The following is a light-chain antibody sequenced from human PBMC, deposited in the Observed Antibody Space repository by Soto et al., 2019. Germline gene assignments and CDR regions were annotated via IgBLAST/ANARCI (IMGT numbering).Light chain of an antibody. CDR2: EVS. J-gene: IGLJ1*01. CDR1: SSDVGGYNY. Sequence: QSVLTQPGSVSGSPGQSVTISCTGTSSDVGGYNYVSWYQQHPGKAPKLMIYEVSNRPSGVSNRFSGSKSGNTASLTISGLQAEDEADYYCCSYASSSTDVFGTGTKLTVL. CDR3: CSYASSSTDV. V-gene: IGLV2-14*01.